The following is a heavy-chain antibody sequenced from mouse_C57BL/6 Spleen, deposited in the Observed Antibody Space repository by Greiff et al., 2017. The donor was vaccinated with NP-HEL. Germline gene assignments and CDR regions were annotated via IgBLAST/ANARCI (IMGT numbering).Heavy chain of an antibody. CDR3: ARCRGDLDY. CDR1: GYTFTSYW. Sequence: QVQLQQPGAELVRPGSSVKLSCKASGYTFTSYWMDWVKQRPGQGLEWIGNIYPSDSETHYNQKFKDKATLTVDKSSSTAYMQLSSLASEDSAVYCCARCRGDLDYWGQGTTLTVSS. V-gene: IGHV1-61*01. CDR2: IYPSDSET. J-gene: IGHJ2*01.